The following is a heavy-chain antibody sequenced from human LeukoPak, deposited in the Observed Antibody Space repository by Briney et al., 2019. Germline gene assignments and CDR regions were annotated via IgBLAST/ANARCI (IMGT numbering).Heavy chain of an antibody. CDR3: AREGGDYGLYYYYYYMDV. D-gene: IGHD4-17*01. CDR2: IYTSGST. V-gene: IGHV4-4*07. Sequence: SETLSLTCTVSGGSISSYYWSWIRQPAGKGLEWIGRIYTSGSTNYNPSLKSRVTMSVDTSKNQFSLKLSSVTAADTAVYYCAREGGDYGLYYYYYYMDVWGKGTTVTISS. CDR1: GGSISSYY. J-gene: IGHJ6*03.